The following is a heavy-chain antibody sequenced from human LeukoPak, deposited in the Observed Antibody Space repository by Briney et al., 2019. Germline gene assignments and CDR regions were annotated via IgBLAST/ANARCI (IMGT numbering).Heavy chain of an antibody. V-gene: IGHV4-4*07. Sequence: SETLSLTCNVSSDYIKNHYWAWIRQPAGKPLEWIGRIYTTGTTNYNPTLTIRVTISIDVSKTHFSLKLRSVTAADTAVYYCARDLSSRWSSFDYWGQGARVTVSS. CDR3: ARDLSSRWSSFDY. CDR2: IYTTGTT. D-gene: IGHD6-13*01. J-gene: IGHJ4*02. CDR1: SDYIKNHY.